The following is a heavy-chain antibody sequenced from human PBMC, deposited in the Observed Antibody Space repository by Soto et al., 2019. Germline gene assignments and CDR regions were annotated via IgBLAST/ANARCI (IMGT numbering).Heavy chain of an antibody. J-gene: IGHJ6*02. D-gene: IGHD3-16*01. CDR1: GFTFSSYG. CDR2: IWYDGSNK. V-gene: IGHV3-33*01. CDR3: ARVGWGLRPIYYYGMDV. Sequence: QGQLVESGGGVVQPGRSLRLSCAASGFTFSSYGMHWVRQAPGKGLEWVAVIWYDGSNKYYADSVKDRFTISRDNSKNTLYLQMNSLRAEDTAVYYCARVGWGLRPIYYYGMDVWGQGTTVTVSS.